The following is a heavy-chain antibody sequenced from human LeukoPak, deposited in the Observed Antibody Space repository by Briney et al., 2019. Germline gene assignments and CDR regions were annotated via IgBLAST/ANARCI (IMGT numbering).Heavy chain of an antibody. CDR1: GGSISSGGYY. V-gene: IGHV4-31*03. CDR2: IYYSGST. CDR3: ARDMGSSGYYYFDY. D-gene: IGHD3-22*01. J-gene: IGHJ4*02. Sequence: SETLSLTGTVSGGSISSGGYYWSWIRQHPGKGLEWIGYIYYSGSTYYNPSLKSRVSISVDTSKNQFSLKLSSVTAADTAVYHCARDMGSSGYYYFDYWGQGTLVTVSS.